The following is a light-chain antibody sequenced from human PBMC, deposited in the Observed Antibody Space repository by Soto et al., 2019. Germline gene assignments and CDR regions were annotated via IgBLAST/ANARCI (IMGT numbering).Light chain of an antibody. J-gene: IGKJ1*01. CDR2: AAS. CDR3: QNYNSAPPGWT. Sequence: DIQMTQSPSSLSASVGDRVTITCRESQGITNYLAWYQQRPGKGPELLIYAASTLHSGVPSRFSGSGSGTDFTLTISSLQPEDVATYYCQNYNSAPPGWTCGQGTKVEIK. CDR1: QGITNY. V-gene: IGKV1-27*01.